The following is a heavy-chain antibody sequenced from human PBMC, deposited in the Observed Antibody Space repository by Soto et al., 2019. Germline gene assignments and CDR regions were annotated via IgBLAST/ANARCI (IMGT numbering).Heavy chain of an antibody. CDR2: ISYDGSNK. J-gene: IGHJ4*02. Sequence: QVQLVESGGGVVQPGRSLRLSCAASGFTFSSYAMHWVRQAPGKGLEWVAVISYDGSNKYYADSVKGRFTISRDNSKNTLYLQMNSLRAEDTAVYYCARDYWRGGAFDYWGQGTLVTVSS. CDR1: GFTFSSYA. V-gene: IGHV3-30-3*01. D-gene: IGHD3-3*01. CDR3: ARDYWRGGAFDY.